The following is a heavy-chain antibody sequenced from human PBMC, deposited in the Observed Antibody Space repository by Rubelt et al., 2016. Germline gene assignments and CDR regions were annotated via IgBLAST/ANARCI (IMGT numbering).Heavy chain of an antibody. D-gene: IGHD7-27*01. Sequence: IRQPPGKGLEWIGYINAGGSTNYNPSLKGRVTISVDPSKSQFSLKLTSMTAADTAVYYCARGTNWGSPDYWGQGTLVTVSS. CDR2: INAGGST. CDR3: ARGTNWGSPDY. J-gene: IGHJ4*02. V-gene: IGHV4-34*01.